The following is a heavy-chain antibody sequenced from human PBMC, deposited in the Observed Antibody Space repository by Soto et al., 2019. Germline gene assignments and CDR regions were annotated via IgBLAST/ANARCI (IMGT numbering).Heavy chain of an antibody. CDR2: IIPIFGTA. CDR3: AREGVVVVPDYYGMDV. D-gene: IGHD2-2*01. V-gene: IGHV1-69*13. CDR1: GGTFSSYA. J-gene: IGHJ6*02. Sequence: GASVKVSCKASGGTFSSYAISWVRQAPGQGLEWMGGIIPIFGTANYAQKFQGRVTITADESTSTAYMELSSLRSEDTAVYYCAREGVVVVPDYYGMDVWGQGTTVTVSS.